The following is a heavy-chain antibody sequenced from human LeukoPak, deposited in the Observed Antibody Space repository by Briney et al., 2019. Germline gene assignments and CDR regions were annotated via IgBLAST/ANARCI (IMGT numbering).Heavy chain of an antibody. CDR2: IYYSGST. CDR3: ARVRLDYYDSSGYYFDY. Sequence: QTSETLSLTCTVSGASVSSGSYYWSWIRQPPGKGLEWIGYIYYSGSTNYNPSLKSRVTISVDTSKNQFSLKLSSVTAADTAVYYCARVRLDYYDSSGYYFDYWGQGTLVTVSS. V-gene: IGHV4-61*01. J-gene: IGHJ4*02. D-gene: IGHD3-22*01. CDR1: GASVSSGSYY.